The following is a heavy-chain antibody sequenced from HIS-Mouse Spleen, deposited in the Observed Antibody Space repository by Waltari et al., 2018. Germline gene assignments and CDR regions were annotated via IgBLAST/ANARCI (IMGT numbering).Heavy chain of an antibody. CDR1: GGSLSRSSYY. J-gene: IGHJ2*01. V-gene: IGHV4-39*07. CDR3: ARDRLYWYFDL. CDR2: IYYSGST. Sequence: QLQLQESGPGLVKPSETLSLTCTVSGGSLSRSSYYWGWIRQPPGKGLEWIGSIYYSGSTYYNPSLKSRVTISVDTSKNQFSLKLSSVTAADTAVYYCARDRLYWYFDLWGRGTLVTVSS.